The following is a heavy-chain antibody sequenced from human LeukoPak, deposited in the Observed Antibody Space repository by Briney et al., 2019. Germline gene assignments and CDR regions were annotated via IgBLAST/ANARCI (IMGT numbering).Heavy chain of an antibody. CDR2: IIPIFVTA. J-gene: IGHJ6*03. D-gene: IGHD2-15*01. CDR1: GGTFSSYA. Sequence: ASVKVSCKASGGTFSSYAISWVRQAPGQGLEWMGGIIPIFVTANYAQKFQGRVTITADESTSTAYMELSSLRSEDTAVYYCASAGPYCSGGSCPPYYYYYMDVWGKGTTVTISS. CDR3: ASAGPYCSGGSCPPYYYYYMDV. V-gene: IGHV1-69*13.